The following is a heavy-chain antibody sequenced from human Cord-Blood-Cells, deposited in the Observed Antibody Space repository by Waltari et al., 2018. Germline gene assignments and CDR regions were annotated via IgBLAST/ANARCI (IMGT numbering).Heavy chain of an antibody. V-gene: IGHV4-39*01. CDR2: IYYSGST. CDR3: ARHHEYSSSSAYFQH. CDR1: GGSISSSSYY. J-gene: IGHJ1*01. D-gene: IGHD6-6*01. Sequence: QLQLQESGPGLVKPSETLSLTCTVSGGSISSSSYYWGWTRHPPGKGLEWIGSIYYSGSTYYNPSLKSRVTISVDTSKNQFSLKLSSVTAADTAVYYCARHHEYSSSSAYFQHWGQGTLVTVSS.